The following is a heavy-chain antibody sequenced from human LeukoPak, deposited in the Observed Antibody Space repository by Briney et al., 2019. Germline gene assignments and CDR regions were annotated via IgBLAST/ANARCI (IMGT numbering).Heavy chain of an antibody. J-gene: IGHJ6*03. CDR3: ARQNIAARYYYYYYMDV. D-gene: IGHD6-6*01. CDR1: GGSISSYY. CDR2: IYYSGST. Sequence: PSETLSLTCTVSGGSISSYYWSWIRQPPGKGLEWIGYIYYSGSTNYNPSLKSRVTISVDTSKNQFSLKLSSVTAADTAVYYCARQNIAARYYYYYYMDVWGKGTTVTVSS. V-gene: IGHV4-59*01.